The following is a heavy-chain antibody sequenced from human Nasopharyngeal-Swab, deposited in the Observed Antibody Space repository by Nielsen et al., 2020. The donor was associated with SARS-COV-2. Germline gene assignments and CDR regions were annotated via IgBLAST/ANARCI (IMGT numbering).Heavy chain of an antibody. V-gene: IGHV3-9*01. D-gene: IGHD4-11*01. CDR2: ITWNSGV. Sequence: SLKISCAASGFTFDGYAMHWVRQAPGKGLEWVSGITWNSGVAYTDSVKGRFTISRDNARNSLYLQMNSLRTEDTAFYYCTKGRADYSNPSFDNWGQGTLVTVSS. CDR1: GFTFDGYA. J-gene: IGHJ4*02. CDR3: TKGRADYSNPSFDN.